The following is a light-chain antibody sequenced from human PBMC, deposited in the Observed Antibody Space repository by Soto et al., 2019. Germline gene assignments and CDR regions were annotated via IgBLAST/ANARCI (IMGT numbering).Light chain of an antibody. CDR3: QQRSNWPPEVT. V-gene: IGKV3-11*01. J-gene: IGKJ3*01. Sequence: EIVLTQSPDTLSLSPGERATLSCRASQSVSSSLAWYQQKPGQAPRLLIYDASKRATGIPARFSGSGSGTDFTLTISILEPEDVAVYYCQQRSNWPPEVTFGPGTKVDIK. CDR1: QSVSSS. CDR2: DAS.